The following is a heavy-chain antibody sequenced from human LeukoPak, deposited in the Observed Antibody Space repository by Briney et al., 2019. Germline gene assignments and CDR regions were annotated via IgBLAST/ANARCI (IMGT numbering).Heavy chain of an antibody. V-gene: IGHV1-18*04. CDR1: GYTFTNYY. CDR2: ISPYSGNT. D-gene: IGHD2-21*02. Sequence: ASVKVSCKASGYTFTNYYMHWVRQAPGQGLEWMGWISPYSGNTNYAQKLQGGVTMTTDTSTSTAYMELRSLRSDDTAMYYCARTKRGSVVVTATLLDYWGQGTLVTVSS. CDR3: ARTKRGSVVVTATLLDY. J-gene: IGHJ4*02.